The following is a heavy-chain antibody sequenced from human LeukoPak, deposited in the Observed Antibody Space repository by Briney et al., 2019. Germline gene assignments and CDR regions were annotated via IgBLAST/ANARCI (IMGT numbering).Heavy chain of an antibody. J-gene: IGHJ4*02. V-gene: IGHV4-39*01. CDR2: IYYSGST. Sequence: SETLSLTCTVPGGSISSNSYYWGWIRQPPGKGLEWIGSIYYSGSTYYNPSLKSRVTISVDTSKNQFSLRLSSVTAADTAVYYCARHFYDSSGYYYSDEGVYYFDYWGQGTLVTVSS. CDR3: ARHFYDSSGYYYSDEGVYYFDY. CDR1: GGSISSNSYY. D-gene: IGHD3-22*01.